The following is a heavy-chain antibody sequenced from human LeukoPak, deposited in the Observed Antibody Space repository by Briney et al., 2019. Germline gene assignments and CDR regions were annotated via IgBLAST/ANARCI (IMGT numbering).Heavy chain of an antibody. D-gene: IGHD2-21*02. CDR1: GFTFSSYS. Sequence: GGSLRLSCAASGFTFSSYSMNWVRQAPGKGLEWVASISSSSSYIYYADSVKGRFTISRDNAKKSLYVKMNSLRAEDAAVYYCAREGVNELAYCGGDCPIDYWGQGTLVTVSS. CDR3: AREGVNELAYCGGDCPIDY. V-gene: IGHV3-21*01. CDR2: ISSSSSYI. J-gene: IGHJ4*02.